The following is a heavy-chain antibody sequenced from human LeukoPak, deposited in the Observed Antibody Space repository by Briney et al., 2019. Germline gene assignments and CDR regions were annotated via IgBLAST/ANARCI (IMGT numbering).Heavy chain of an antibody. CDR1: GFTFSSYA. J-gene: IGHJ4*02. CDR2: IKSDGITM. D-gene: IGHD1-20*01. V-gene: IGHV3-74*01. Sequence: PGGSLRLSCAASGFTFSSYAMSWVRQAPGRGLVWVSRIKSDGITMTYADSVKGRFTISRDNAKNTLYLQMNSLRAEDTAVYYCLRDLNWSLDQWGQGTLVTVSS. CDR3: LRDLNWSLDQ.